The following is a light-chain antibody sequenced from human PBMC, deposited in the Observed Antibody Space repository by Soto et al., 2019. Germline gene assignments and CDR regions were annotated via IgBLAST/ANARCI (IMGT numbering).Light chain of an antibody. CDR3: QSYDSSLSGSRV. CDR2: ADA. Sequence: QSVLTQPPSVSGAPGQRVTISCTGNSSNIGAGYDVHWYQQLPGTAPKLLIYADANRPSGVPDRFSGSKSGTSASLAITGLQADDEAHYYCQSYDSSLSGSRVFGTGSKLTVL. J-gene: IGLJ1*01. V-gene: IGLV1-40*01. CDR1: SSNIGAGYD.